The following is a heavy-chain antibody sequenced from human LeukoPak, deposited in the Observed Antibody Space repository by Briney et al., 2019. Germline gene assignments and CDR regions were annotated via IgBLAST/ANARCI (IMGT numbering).Heavy chain of an antibody. V-gene: IGHV3-30-3*01. Sequence: GRSLRLSCAASGFTFNNYLMHWVRQAPGKGLEWVTLISYDGSNQYYADSVKGRFTISRDNAKNSLYLQMNSLRAEDTAVYYCARDFDYDFWSGYSVTPSMGYFDYWGQGTLVTVSS. D-gene: IGHD3-3*01. CDR2: ISYDGSNQ. J-gene: IGHJ4*02. CDR3: ARDFDYDFWSGYSVTPSMGYFDY. CDR1: GFTFNNYL.